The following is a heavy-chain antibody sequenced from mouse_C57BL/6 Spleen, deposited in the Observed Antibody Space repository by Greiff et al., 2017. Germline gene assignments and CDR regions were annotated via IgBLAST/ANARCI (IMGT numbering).Heavy chain of an antibody. CDR2: ILPGSGST. D-gene: IGHD2-4*01. CDR1: GYTFTGYW. J-gene: IGHJ3*01. V-gene: IGHV1-9*01. CDR3: ARKGIYDYDGTWFAY. Sequence: QVQLQQSGAELMKPGASGKLSCKATGYTFTGYWIEWVKQGPGHGLEGIGEILPGSGSTNYNEKFKGKATFTADTSSITAYMQLSSLTTEDSAIYYCARKGIYDYDGTWFAYWGQGTLVTVSA.